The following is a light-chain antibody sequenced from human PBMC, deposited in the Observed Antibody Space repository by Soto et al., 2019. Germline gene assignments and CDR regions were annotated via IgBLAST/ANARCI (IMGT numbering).Light chain of an antibody. CDR1: QSVSSSY. Sequence: EIVLTQSAGTLFLSPGERATLSCRTSQSVSSSYLAWYQQKPCQAPRLLIYGASSRATGIPDRFSGSGSGTDFTLTISRLEPEDFAVCYCQQYGSSPRTFGQGTKVDIK. CDR3: QQYGSSPRT. J-gene: IGKJ1*01. CDR2: GAS. V-gene: IGKV3-20*01.